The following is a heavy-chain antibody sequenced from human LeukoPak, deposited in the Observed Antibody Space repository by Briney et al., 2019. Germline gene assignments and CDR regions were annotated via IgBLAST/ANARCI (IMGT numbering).Heavy chain of an antibody. Sequence: SETLSLTCTVSGGSISSYYWSWIRQPPGKGLEWIGSIYHSGSTNYNPSLKSRVTISVDTSKNQFSLKLRSVTAADTAVYYCARVTGYTIEDYFDYWGQGTLVTVSS. CDR3: ARVTGYTIEDYFDY. J-gene: IGHJ4*02. V-gene: IGHV4-59*01. CDR2: IYHSGST. D-gene: IGHD3-9*01. CDR1: GGSISSYY.